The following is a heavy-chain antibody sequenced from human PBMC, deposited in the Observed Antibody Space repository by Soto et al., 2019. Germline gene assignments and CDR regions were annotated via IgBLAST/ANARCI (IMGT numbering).Heavy chain of an antibody. D-gene: IGHD6-6*01. V-gene: IGHV3-7*03. Sequence: QPGGSLRLSCAASGFTFSEYWMSWVRQAPGKGLEWVANIKEDGSEKLYVDSVKGRFTISRDNAKNSLFLQMNSLRAEDTAVYYCARYSGSIAARPWGQGTLVTVSS. CDR3: ARYSGSIAARP. CDR1: GFTFSEYW. J-gene: IGHJ4*02. CDR2: IKEDGSEK.